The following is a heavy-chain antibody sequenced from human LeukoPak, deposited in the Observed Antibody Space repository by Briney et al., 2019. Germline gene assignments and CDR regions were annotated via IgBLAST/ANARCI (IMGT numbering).Heavy chain of an antibody. CDR2: TRYDGSNK. CDR3: ARGMGRWSTEASFDY. CDR1: GFTFSSYG. Sequence: PGGSLRLSCAASGFTFSSYGMYWVRQAPGKGLEWVAFTRYDGSNKYYADSVKGRFTISRDNSKNTLYLQMNSLRAEDTAVYYCARGMGRWSTEASFDYWGQGTLVTVSS. J-gene: IGHJ4*02. V-gene: IGHV3-30*02. D-gene: IGHD5/OR15-5a*01.